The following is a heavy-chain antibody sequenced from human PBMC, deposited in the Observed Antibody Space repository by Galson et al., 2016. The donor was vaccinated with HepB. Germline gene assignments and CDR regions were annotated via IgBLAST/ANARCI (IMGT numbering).Heavy chain of an antibody. CDR3: ARENGDYLFIDY. D-gene: IGHD4-17*01. Sequence: SLRLSCAGSGFTFSNHYMHWVRQAPGKGLVWVSRINSDGSNANYADSVKGRFTISRDNARNTLYLHVNSLRAEDAAVYYCARENGDYLFIDYRGQGTLVTVSS. V-gene: IGHV3-74*01. J-gene: IGHJ4*02. CDR2: INSDGSNA. CDR1: GFTFSNHY.